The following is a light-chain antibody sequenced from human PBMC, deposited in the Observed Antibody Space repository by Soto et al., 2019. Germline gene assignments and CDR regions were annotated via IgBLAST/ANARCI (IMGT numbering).Light chain of an antibody. CDR3: QHYDSSPWT. V-gene: IGKV3-20*01. J-gene: IGKJ1*01. Sequence: EIVLTQSPCTLSLSPGERATLSCRASQSVSCSYLAWYQQKPGQAPRLLIYGASSRATGIPDRFSGSGSGTDFTLTISRLEPEDFAVYYCQHYDSSPWTFGQWTKLEIK. CDR1: QSVSCSY. CDR2: GAS.